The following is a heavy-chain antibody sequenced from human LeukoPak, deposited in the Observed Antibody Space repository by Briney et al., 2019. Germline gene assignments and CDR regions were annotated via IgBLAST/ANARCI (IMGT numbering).Heavy chain of an antibody. D-gene: IGHD6-19*01. CDR3: AKDTMYSSGWGPFDY. V-gene: IGHV3-9*01. CDR2: ISWNSGSI. J-gene: IGHJ4*02. Sequence: GGSLRLSCAASGFTLDDDAMQWVRQAPGKGLEWVSGISWNSGSIGYADSVKGRFTISRDNAKNSLYLQMNSLRAEDTALYYCAKDTMYSSGWGPFDYWGQGTLVTVSS. CDR1: GFTLDDDA.